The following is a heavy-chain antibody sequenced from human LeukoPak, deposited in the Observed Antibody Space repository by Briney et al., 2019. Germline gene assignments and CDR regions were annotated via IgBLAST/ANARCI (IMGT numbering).Heavy chain of an antibody. CDR2: IYISGST. D-gene: IGHD2-15*01. V-gene: IGHV4-4*07. J-gene: IGHJ4*02. CDR3: ARDVFCSGGSCIRAFDY. Sequence: PSETLSPTWTVAGGSIGSYYCGWIRQPAGKGLEWIRRIYISGSTNYNPSPRSRVTMSVDTSKNQSSLKLSSVTAADTAVYYCARDVFCSGGSCIRAFDYWGQGTLVTVSS. CDR1: GGSIGSYY.